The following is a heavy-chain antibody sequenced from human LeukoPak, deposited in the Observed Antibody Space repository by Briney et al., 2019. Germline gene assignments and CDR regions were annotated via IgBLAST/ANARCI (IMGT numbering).Heavy chain of an antibody. CDR1: GGSISSSSYY. V-gene: IGHV4-39*07. CDR2: IYFSGST. CDR3: ARDDGYYYYMDV. J-gene: IGHJ6*03. Sequence: KTSETLSLTCTVSGGSISSSSYYWGWIRQPPGKGLEWIGSIYFSGSTYYNPSLKSRVTISVDTSKNQFSLKLSSVTAADTAVYYCARDDGYYYYMDVWGKGTTVTVSS.